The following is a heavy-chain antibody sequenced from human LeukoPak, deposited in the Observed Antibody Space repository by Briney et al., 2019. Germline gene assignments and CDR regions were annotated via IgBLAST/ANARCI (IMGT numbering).Heavy chain of an antibody. D-gene: IGHD4-17*01. J-gene: IGHJ5*02. CDR1: GGSISSGGYY. Sequence: SQTLSLTCTVSGGSISSGGYYWSWIRQHPGKGLEWIGYIYYSGSTYYNPSLKSRVTISVDTSKNQFSLKLSSVTAADTAVYYCARGGVEKDYGDSEDQLWFDPWGQGTLVTVSS. CDR2: IYYSGST. CDR3: ARGGVEKDYGDSEDQLWFDP. V-gene: IGHV4-31*03.